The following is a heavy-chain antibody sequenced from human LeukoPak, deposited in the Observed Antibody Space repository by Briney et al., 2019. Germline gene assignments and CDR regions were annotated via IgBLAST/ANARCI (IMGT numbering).Heavy chain of an antibody. J-gene: IGHJ6*02. CDR2: IYYSGST. Sequence: SETLSLTCTVSGGSISSYYWSWIRQPPGKGLERIGYIYYSGSTNYNPSLKSRVTISVDTSKNQFSLKLSSVTAADTAVYYCARGVSRYYYGMDVWGQGTTVTVSS. CDR1: GGSISSYY. CDR3: ARGVSRYYYGMDV. V-gene: IGHV4-59*01. D-gene: IGHD3-16*01.